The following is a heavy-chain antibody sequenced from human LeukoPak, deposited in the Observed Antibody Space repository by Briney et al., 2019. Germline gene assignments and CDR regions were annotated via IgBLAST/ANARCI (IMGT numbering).Heavy chain of an antibody. J-gene: IGHJ4*02. D-gene: IGHD6-6*01. V-gene: IGHV3-7*01. CDR3: VRALGSSSADY. CDR2: IKQDGSEK. CDR1: GFAFTHSW. Sequence: GGSLRLSCAASGFAFTHSWMSWVRQAPGKGLEWVANIKQDGSEKYYVDSVEGRFTISRDNAKNSVSLQMNSLRGEDTAVYYCVRALGSSSADYWGQGTLVTVSS.